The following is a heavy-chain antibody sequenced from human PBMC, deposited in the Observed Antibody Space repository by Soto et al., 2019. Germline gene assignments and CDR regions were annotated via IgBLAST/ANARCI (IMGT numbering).Heavy chain of an antibody. CDR3: AKYNSYAIGY. V-gene: IGHV4-59*01. CDR2: IHYNGTT. D-gene: IGHD2-8*01. Sequence: PSEILSHTWCVLCGSISSYQRSWVRQPPGKGLEGIGYIHYNGTTNYNPSLESRVTLSVDTSKNQFALKMTSVCAGDTAMYLCAKYNSYAIGYWGRGTMVTVSS. CDR1: CGSISSYQ. J-gene: IGHJ4*02.